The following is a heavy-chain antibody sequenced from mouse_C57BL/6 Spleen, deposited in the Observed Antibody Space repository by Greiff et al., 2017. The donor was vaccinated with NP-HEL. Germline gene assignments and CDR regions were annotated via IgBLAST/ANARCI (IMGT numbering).Heavy chain of an antibody. D-gene: IGHD2-1*01. CDR1: GYAFTNSL. CDR3: ASGNLYAMDY. Sequence: QVQLQQSGAELVRPGTSVKVSCKASGYAFTNSLMEWVKQRPGQGLEWIGVINPGSGGTNYNEKFKGKATLTADKSSSTAYMQLSSLTSEDSGVYFCASGNLYAMDYWGQGTSVTVSS. V-gene: IGHV1-54*01. CDR2: INPGSGGT. J-gene: IGHJ4*01.